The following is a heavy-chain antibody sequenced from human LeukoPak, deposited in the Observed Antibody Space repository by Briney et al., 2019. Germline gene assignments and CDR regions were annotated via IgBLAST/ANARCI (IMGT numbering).Heavy chain of an antibody. D-gene: IGHD3-16*02. J-gene: IGHJ4*02. Sequence: PGGSLRLSCAASGFTFSSYSMNWVRQAPGKGLEWVSSISSSSSYIYYADSVKGRFTISRDNAKNSLYLQMNSLRAEDTAVYYCAREARLGESSPSGYWGQGTLVTVSS. CDR1: GFTFSSYS. CDR3: AREARLGESSPSGY. V-gene: IGHV3-21*01. CDR2: ISSSSSYI.